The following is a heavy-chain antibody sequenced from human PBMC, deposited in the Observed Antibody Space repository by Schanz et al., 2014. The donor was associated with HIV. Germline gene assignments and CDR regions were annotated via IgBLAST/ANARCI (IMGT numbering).Heavy chain of an antibody. CDR2: ISLDGDNK. CDR1: GFTFRHYA. CDR3: AKTSITRGMDV. D-gene: IGHD1-20*01. Sequence: QVQLVESGGGVVQPGRSLRLSCAASGFTFRHYAIHWVRQAPGKGLEWVAVISLDGDNKYYADSVKGRFTISRVNSKNTLYLQMNSLRAEDTAIYYCAKTSITRGMDVWGQGTTVTVSS. J-gene: IGHJ6*02. V-gene: IGHV3-30-3*01.